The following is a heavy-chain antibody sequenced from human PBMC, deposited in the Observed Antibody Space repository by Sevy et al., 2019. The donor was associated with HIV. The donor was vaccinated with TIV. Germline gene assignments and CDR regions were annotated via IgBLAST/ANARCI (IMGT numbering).Heavy chain of an antibody. D-gene: IGHD3-3*01. CDR3: ARDFTIFGVVSGIDY. V-gene: IGHV3-21*04. Sequence: GGSLRLSCAASGFNFRTYSMNWVRQAPGKGLEWLSSISDDGRSIYYSASVKGRFTISRANAKNLLFLQMNNLRVEDTAIYYCARDFTIFGVVSGIDYWGQGNLVTVSS. CDR1: GFNFRTYS. CDR2: ISDDGRSI. J-gene: IGHJ4*02.